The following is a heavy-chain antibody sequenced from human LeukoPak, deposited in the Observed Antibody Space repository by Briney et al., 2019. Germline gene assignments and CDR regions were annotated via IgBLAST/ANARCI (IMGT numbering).Heavy chain of an antibody. Sequence: ASVKVSCKASGYTFTSYYINWVRQATGQGLEWMGWMNPNSGNTSYAQKFQGRVTMTRNTSTSTAYMELSSLRSEDTAVYYCARGGHYEFRSGYYPGAFDIWGQGTMVPVSS. J-gene: IGHJ3*02. CDR2: MNPNSGNT. CDR1: GYTFTSYY. CDR3: ARGGHYEFRSGYYPGAFDI. V-gene: IGHV1-8*01. D-gene: IGHD3-3*01.